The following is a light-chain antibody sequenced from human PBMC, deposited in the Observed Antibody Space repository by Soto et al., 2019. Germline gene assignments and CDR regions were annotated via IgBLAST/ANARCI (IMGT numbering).Light chain of an antibody. CDR2: GAS. CDR1: QSVSIN. CDR3: QHYNNWPPWT. J-gene: IGKJ1*01. Sequence: EIVMTQSPATLSVSPGERATLSCRASQSVSINLAWYQQKPGQAPRLLIYGASSRATGIQARFSGSGSGTEFTLTISSLQSEDFAVYYCQHYNNWPPWTFGQGTKVEIK. V-gene: IGKV3-15*01.